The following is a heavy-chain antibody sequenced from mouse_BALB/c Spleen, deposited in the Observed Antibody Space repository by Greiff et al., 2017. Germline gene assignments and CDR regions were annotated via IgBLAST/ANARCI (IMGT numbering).Heavy chain of an antibody. CDR1: GFTFSSYA. CDR3: ARDDGYYVPYAMDY. Sequence: EVKLVESGGGLVKPGGSLKLSCAASGFTFSSYAMSWVRQTPEKRLEWVASISSGGSTYYPDSVKGRFTISRDNARNILYLQESSLRSEDTAMYYCARDDGYYVPYAMDYWGQGTSVTVSS. J-gene: IGHJ4*01. V-gene: IGHV5-6-5*01. D-gene: IGHD2-3*01. CDR2: ISSGGST.